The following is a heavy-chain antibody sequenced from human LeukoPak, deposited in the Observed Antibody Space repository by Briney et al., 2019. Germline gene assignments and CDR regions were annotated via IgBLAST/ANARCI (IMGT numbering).Heavy chain of an antibody. J-gene: IGHJ5*02. D-gene: IGHD2-2*01. CDR3: ATQYCSSTSCSYPFDP. V-gene: IGHV4-59*01. CDR2: IYYSGST. CDR1: GDSISSYY. Sequence: SETLSLTCTVSGDSISSYYWSWIRQPPGKGLEWIGYIYYSGSTNYNPSLKSRVTISVDTSKNQFSLKLSSVAAADTAVYYCATQYCSSTSCSYPFDPWGQGTLVTVSS.